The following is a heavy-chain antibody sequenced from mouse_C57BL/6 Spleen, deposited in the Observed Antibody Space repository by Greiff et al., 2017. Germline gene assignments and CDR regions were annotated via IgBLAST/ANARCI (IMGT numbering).Heavy chain of an antibody. CDR2: IYPGSGNT. J-gene: IGHJ1*03. CDR1: GYSFTSYY. D-gene: IGHD1-1*01. Sequence: QVQLQQSGPELVKPGASVQISCKASGYSFTSYYIHWVKQRPGQGLAWIGWIYPGSGNTKYNEKFKGKATLTADTSSCTAYMQLSSLTSEDSAVYDCASVTTVVATHWYFDVWGTGTTVTVSS. V-gene: IGHV1-66*01. CDR3: ASVTTVVATHWYFDV.